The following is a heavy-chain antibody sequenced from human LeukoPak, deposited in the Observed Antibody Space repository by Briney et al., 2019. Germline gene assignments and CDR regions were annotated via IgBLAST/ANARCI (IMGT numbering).Heavy chain of an antibody. Sequence: SVNVSCKASGGTFSSYAISWVRQAPGQGLEWMGGIIPIFGTANYAQKFQGRVTITADESTSTAYMELSSLRSEDTAVYYCARDGEVTIFGVVIPAFDYWGQGTLVTVSS. CDR3: ARDGEVTIFGVVIPAFDY. V-gene: IGHV1-69*13. CDR2: IIPIFGTA. D-gene: IGHD3-3*01. CDR1: GGTFSSYA. J-gene: IGHJ4*02.